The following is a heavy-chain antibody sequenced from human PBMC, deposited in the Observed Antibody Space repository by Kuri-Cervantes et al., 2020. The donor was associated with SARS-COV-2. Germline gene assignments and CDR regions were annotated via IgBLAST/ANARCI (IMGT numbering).Heavy chain of an antibody. D-gene: IGHD3-9*01. Sequence: GSLRLSCTVSGVSITSRYWSWIRQSPGKGLQWVGHIYYSGRTSYNPSLKSRITISVDTTKNQFSLQLSSVTAADTAVYYCARAMTGDVDAFDIWGQGTLVTVSS. CDR2: IYYSGRT. CDR1: GVSITSRY. J-gene: IGHJ3*02. V-gene: IGHV4-59*11. CDR3: ARAMTGDVDAFDI.